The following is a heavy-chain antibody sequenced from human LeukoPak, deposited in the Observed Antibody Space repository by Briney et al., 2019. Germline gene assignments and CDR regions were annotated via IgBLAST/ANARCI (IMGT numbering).Heavy chain of an antibody. CDR2: IYPADSET. CDR1: GFIFTGYW. CDR3: ARATCVNGICYTLY. D-gene: IGHD2-8*01. V-gene: IGHV5-51*01. Sequence: GESLKISCKGSGFIFTGYWIVWVRQMPGKGLEWMGIIYPADSETTYSPSFQGQITISADRSSTTAHLQWSSLKASATAIYYCARATCVNGICYTLYWGQGSLVTVSS. J-gene: IGHJ4*02.